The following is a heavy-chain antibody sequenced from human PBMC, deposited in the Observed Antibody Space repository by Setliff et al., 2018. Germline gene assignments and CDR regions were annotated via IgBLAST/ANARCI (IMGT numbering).Heavy chain of an antibody. V-gene: IGHV4-61*09. CDR2: IHSSGSA. CDR1: GASISSGSYY. J-gene: IGHJ4*02. D-gene: IGHD6-19*01. CDR3: ATLPYSSGPLYDY. Sequence: LSLTCTVSGASISSGSYYWSWIRQPAGKGLEWIGHIHSSGSANYNSSLESRLTMSLDPSKKQFSLKLRSVTAADTAVYYCATLPYSSGPLYDYWGQGILVTVSS.